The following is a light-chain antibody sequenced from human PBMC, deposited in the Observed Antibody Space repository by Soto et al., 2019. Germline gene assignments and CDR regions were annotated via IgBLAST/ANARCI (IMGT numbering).Light chain of an antibody. V-gene: IGLV1-51*01. CDR3: GTWDSSLSAGV. CDR2: DSN. CDR1: SGDIGSYNR. J-gene: IGLJ3*02. Sequence: QSALTQPASVSGSPGQSITISCTGTSGDIGSYNRVSWYQQHPGKAPKLIIYDSNKRPSGIPDRFSGSKYGTSATLGITGLQTGDEADYYCGTWDSSLSAGVFGGGTKLTVL.